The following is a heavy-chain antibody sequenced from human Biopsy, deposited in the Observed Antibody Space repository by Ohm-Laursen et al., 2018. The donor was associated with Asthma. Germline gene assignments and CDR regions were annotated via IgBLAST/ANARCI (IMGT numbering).Heavy chain of an antibody. CDR2: ISYTGNT. CDR1: GGSMSSSSYS. D-gene: IGHD7-27*01. Sequence: GTLSLTCTVSGGSMSSSSYSWGWIRQPPGKGLEWIGSISYTGNTDIPSLRSRVTLSVDTSKNNFPLKLTSVNAADTAVFYCARHWNWGSFFDYWGQGMLVTVSS. CDR3: ARHWNWGSFFDY. J-gene: IGHJ4*02. V-gene: IGHV4-39*01.